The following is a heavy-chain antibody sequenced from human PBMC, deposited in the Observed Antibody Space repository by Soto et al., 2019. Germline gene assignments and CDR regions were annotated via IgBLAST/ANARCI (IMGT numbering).Heavy chain of an antibody. CDR1: GDSISSGSHY. V-gene: IGHV4-31*03. J-gene: IGHJ4*02. CDR2: IYYSGSN. Sequence: QVQLQESGPGLVKPSQTLSLTCTVSGDSISSGSHYWSWIRQHPGKGLEWIGYIYYSGSNYYNPSLKSRLTMSVDTSENQFSLKLSSVTAADTAVYYCARLYSYGYYYFDHWGQGTLVTVSS. D-gene: IGHD5-18*01. CDR3: ARLYSYGYYYFDH.